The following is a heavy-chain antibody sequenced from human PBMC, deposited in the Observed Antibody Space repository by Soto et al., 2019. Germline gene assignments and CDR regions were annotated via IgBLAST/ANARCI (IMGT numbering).Heavy chain of an antibody. J-gene: IGHJ4*02. CDR1: GFTFSSYG. CDR2: ISYDGSNK. V-gene: IGHV3-30*18. Sequence: GGSLRLSCAASGFTFSSYGMHWVRQAPGKGLEWVAVISYDGSNKYYADSVKGRFTISRDNSKNTLYLQMNSLRAEDTAVYHCAKDQHGDSSFDYWGQGT. D-gene: IGHD4-17*01. CDR3: AKDQHGDSSFDY.